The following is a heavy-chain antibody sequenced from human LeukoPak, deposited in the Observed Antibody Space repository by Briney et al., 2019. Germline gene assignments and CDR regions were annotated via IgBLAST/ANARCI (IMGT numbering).Heavy chain of an antibody. CDR2: ISGSGGST. J-gene: IGHJ4*02. Sequence: GGSLRLSCAASGFSFLNYGMSWARQAPGKGLEWVSAISGSGGSTYYADSVKGRFTFSRDNSKNTLYLQMNSLRAEDTAVYYCAKRYNWNDGHFDYWGQGTLVTVSS. D-gene: IGHD1-1*01. CDR3: AKRYNWNDGHFDY. CDR1: GFSFLNYG. V-gene: IGHV3-23*01.